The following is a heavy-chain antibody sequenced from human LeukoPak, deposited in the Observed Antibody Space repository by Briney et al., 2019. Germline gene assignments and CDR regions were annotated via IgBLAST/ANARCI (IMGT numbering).Heavy chain of an antibody. CDR2: ISSSGSTI. Sequence: PGGSLRLSCAASGFTFSSYEMNWVRQAPGKGLEWGSYISSSGSTIYYADSVKGRFTISRDNAKNSLYMQMNSLRAEDTAVYYCARDGAVAGNDYWGQGTLVTVSS. D-gene: IGHD6-19*01. CDR3: ARDGAVAGNDY. CDR1: GFTFSSYE. J-gene: IGHJ4*02. V-gene: IGHV3-48*03.